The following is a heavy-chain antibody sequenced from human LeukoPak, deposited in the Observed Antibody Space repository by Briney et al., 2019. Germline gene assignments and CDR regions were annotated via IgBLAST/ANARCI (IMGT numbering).Heavy chain of an antibody. CDR1: GFTFSSYA. CDR3: ATDTAALEY. J-gene: IGHJ4*02. D-gene: IGHD6-13*01. CDR2: ISYDGSNK. Sequence: PGGSLRLSCAASGFTFSSYAMHWVRQAPGKGLEWVAVISYDGSNKYYADSVKGRFTISRDNSKNTLYLQMNSLRAEDTAVYYCATDTAALEYWGQGTLVTVSS. V-gene: IGHV3-30-3*01.